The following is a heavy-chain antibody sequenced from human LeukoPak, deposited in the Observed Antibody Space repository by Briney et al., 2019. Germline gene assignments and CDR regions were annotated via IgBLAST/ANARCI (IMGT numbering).Heavy chain of an antibody. CDR1: GFTFSSYG. Sequence: GGSLRLSCAASGFTFSSYGMHWVRHAPGKGLEGVAVISYDGSNKYYADSVKGRFTISRDNSKNTLYLQMNSLRAEDTAVYYCAKVRRGYCSGGSCYSWFDPWGQGTLVTVSS. CDR2: ISYDGSNK. V-gene: IGHV3-30*18. J-gene: IGHJ5*02. CDR3: AKVRRGYCSGGSCYSWFDP. D-gene: IGHD2-15*01.